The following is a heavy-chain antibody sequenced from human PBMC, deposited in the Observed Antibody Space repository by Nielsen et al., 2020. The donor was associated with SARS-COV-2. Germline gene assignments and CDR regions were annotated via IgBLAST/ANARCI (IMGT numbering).Heavy chain of an antibody. CDR2: ISYDGGNK. D-gene: IGHD3-3*01. CDR3: ARNSGYFDSWRGYCDY. Sequence: GGSLRLSCAASGFTFSRSAMHWVRQAPGKGLEWVAVISYDGGNKYYGDSVKGRFTISRDNSKNTLYLQMNSLRPEDTAVYYCARNSGYFDSWRGYCDYWGQGTLVSVSS. V-gene: IGHV3-30-3*01. CDR1: GFTFSRSA. J-gene: IGHJ4*03.